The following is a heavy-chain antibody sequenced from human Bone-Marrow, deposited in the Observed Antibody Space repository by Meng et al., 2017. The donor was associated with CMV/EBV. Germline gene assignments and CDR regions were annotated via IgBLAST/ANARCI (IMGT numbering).Heavy chain of an antibody. CDR1: GGTFSSYA. Sequence: SVKVSCKASGGTFSSYAISWVRQAPGQGLEWMGGIIPMLGIANYAQKFQGRVTITADKSTSTAYMELSSLRSDDTAVYYWARVIRTAEVTPFVYYFDYWGQGTLVTVSS. J-gene: IGHJ4*02. CDR2: IIPMLGIA. CDR3: ARVIRTAEVTPFVYYFDY. D-gene: IGHD1-1*01. V-gene: IGHV1-69*10.